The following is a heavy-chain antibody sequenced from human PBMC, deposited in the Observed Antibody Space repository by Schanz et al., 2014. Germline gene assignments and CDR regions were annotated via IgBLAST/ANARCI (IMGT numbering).Heavy chain of an antibody. J-gene: IGHJ4*02. CDR2: ISYDGSNK. CDR3: ARDRPSGYALDF. V-gene: IGHV3-30*03. Sequence: QVQLVESGGGVVQPGRSLRLSCAVSGFTFSSYGMHWVRQAPGKGLEWVALISYDGSNKHYADSVKGRFTISRDKSKKTLYVKMNSLRAEDTAVYYGARDRPSGYALDFWGRGTLVTVSS. D-gene: IGHD5-12*01. CDR1: GFTFSSYG.